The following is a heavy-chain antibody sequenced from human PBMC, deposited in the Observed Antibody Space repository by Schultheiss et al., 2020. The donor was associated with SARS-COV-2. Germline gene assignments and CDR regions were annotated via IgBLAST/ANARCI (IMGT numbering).Heavy chain of an antibody. CDR1: GYSISSGYS. J-gene: IGHJ6*02. CDR2: INHSGST. V-gene: IGHV4-38-2*02. CDR3: ARGCLNSSSWFYYYYGMDV. Sequence: SETLSLTCTVSGYSISSGYSWGWIRQPPGKGLEWIGEINHSGSTNYNPSLKSRVTISVDTSKNQFSLKLSSVTAADTAVYYCARGCLNSSSWFYYYYGMDVWGQGTTVTVSS. D-gene: IGHD6-13*01.